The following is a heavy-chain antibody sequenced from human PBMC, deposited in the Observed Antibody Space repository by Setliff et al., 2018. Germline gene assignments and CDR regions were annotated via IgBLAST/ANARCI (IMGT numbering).Heavy chain of an antibody. CDR2: VHYGGRA. V-gene: IGHV4-61*08. Sequence: SETLSLTCAVSGASIYSDGYYWTWIRHHPGKGREWIGFVHYGGRANYNPSLKSRVVLSVDVSKSQLSLKLTSLTAADTAVYYCARDRYSFGYGYQYMDVWGGGTTVTVS. CDR3: ARDRYSFGYGYQYMDV. J-gene: IGHJ6*03. D-gene: IGHD1-1*01. CDR1: GASIYSDGYY.